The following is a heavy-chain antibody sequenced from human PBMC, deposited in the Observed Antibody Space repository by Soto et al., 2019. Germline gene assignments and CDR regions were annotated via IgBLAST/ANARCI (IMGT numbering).Heavy chain of an antibody. CDR1: GYTFTSYG. V-gene: IGHV1-18*01. Sequence: ASVKVSCKASGYTFTSYGISWVRQAPGQGLEWMGWISAYNGNTNYAQKLQGRVTMTTDTSTSTAYMELRSLRSDDTAVYYCAREFAGAASCHTPYYCYFMYFWGKGTTVTVSS. D-gene: IGHD6-13*01. J-gene: IGHJ6*03. CDR2: ISAYNGNT. CDR3: AREFAGAASCHTPYYCYFMYF.